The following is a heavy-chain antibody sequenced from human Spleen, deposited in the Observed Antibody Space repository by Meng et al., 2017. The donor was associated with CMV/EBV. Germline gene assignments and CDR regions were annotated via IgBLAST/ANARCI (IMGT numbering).Heavy chain of an antibody. V-gene: IGHV1-2*02. CDR1: GYTFTGYY. J-gene: IGHJ4*02. D-gene: IGHD3-9*01. Sequence: HVEVVLSGAEVKKPGASVKVSCKASGYTFTGYYMHWVRQAPGQGLEWMGWINPNSGGTNYAQKFQGRVTMTRDTSISTAYMELSRLRSDDTAVYYCARNGDILTGESYYFDYWGQGTLVTVSS. CDR3: ARNGDILTGESYYFDY. CDR2: INPNSGGT.